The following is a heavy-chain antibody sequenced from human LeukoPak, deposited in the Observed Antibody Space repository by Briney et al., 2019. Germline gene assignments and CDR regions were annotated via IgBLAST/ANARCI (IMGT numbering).Heavy chain of an antibody. J-gene: IGHJ4*02. D-gene: IGHD3-22*01. CDR2: INPNSGGT. CDR3: ARDRSPIFDSSAYRGRNFDY. Sequence: ASVKVSCKASGYIFTGYYMHWVRQAPGQGLEWMGWINPNSGGTNYAQKFQGRVTMTRDTSISTAYMELSRLRSDDTAVYYCARDRSPIFDSSAYRGRNFDYWGQGTLVTVSS. CDR1: GYIFTGYY. V-gene: IGHV1-2*02.